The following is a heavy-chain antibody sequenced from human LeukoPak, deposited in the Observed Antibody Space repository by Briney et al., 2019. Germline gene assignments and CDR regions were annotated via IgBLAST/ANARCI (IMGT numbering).Heavy chain of an antibody. CDR2: ISWNGGST. CDR3: TRTHSGSDREAFDI. D-gene: IGHD1-26*01. V-gene: IGHV3-20*04. J-gene: IGHJ3*02. Sequence: PGGSLSLPCAASGFIFDDYGISWLRQAPGRGVEWVSGISWNGGSTAYADSVKGRFTISRDTAKNSLYLQMSRLRVEDTALYYCTRTHSGSDREAFDIWGQGTMVTVSS. CDR1: GFIFDDYG.